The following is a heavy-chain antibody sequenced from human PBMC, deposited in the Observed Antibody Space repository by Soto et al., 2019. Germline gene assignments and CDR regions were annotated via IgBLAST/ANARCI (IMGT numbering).Heavy chain of an antibody. CDR3: ARRSHTNWPAY. D-gene: IGHD2-8*01. Sequence: SETLSLTCTISGGSISGYYWTWIRQSPGKGLEYIGYVYNGNTNYNPSLNSRVTISVDTSKNQFSLKLSSVTAADTAVYYCARRSHTNWPAYWGHGTQVTVSS. CDR2: VYNGNT. CDR1: GGSISGYY. V-gene: IGHV4-59*08. J-gene: IGHJ4*01.